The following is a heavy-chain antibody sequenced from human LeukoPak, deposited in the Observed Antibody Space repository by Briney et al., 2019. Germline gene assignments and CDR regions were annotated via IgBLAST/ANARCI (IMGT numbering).Heavy chain of an antibody. CDR3: ARGLGDYYDTSDYYYAVPAH. J-gene: IGHJ4*02. CDR1: GYIFTTYD. D-gene: IGHD3-22*01. V-gene: IGHV1-8*01. Sequence: ASVKVSCKASGYIFTTYDITWVRQATGQGLEWMGWMNPNSGDTAYAQKFQGRVAMTRDTSITTAYMELSSLRSEDTAVYYCARGLGDYYDTSDYYYAVPAHWGQGTLVTVSS. CDR2: MNPNSGDT.